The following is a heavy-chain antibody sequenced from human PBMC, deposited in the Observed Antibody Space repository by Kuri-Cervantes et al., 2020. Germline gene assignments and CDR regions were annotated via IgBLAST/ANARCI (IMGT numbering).Heavy chain of an antibody. Sequence: GESLKISCAASGFTFSSYAMHWVRQAPGKGLEWVAVISYDGSNKYYADSVKGRFTISRDNSKNTLYLQMNSLRAEDTAVYYCARETNIYGDYGNYYGMDVWGQGTTVTVSS. CDR3: ARETNIYGDYGNYYGMDV. CDR1: GFTFSSYA. J-gene: IGHJ6*02. D-gene: IGHD4-17*01. CDR2: ISYDGSNK. V-gene: IGHV3-30*07.